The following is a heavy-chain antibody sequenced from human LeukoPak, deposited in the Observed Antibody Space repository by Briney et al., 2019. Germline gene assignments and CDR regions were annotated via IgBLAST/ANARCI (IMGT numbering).Heavy chain of an antibody. Sequence: GGSLRLSCAASGFTFSSYSMNWVRQAPGKGLEWVSSISFSSSYIYYADSVKGRFTISRDNAKNSLYLQMNSLRAEDTAVYYCAREPKEYSSSWYGDYWGQGTLVTVSP. J-gene: IGHJ4*02. D-gene: IGHD6-13*01. CDR2: ISFSSSYI. V-gene: IGHV3-21*01. CDR3: AREPKEYSSSWYGDY. CDR1: GFTFSSYS.